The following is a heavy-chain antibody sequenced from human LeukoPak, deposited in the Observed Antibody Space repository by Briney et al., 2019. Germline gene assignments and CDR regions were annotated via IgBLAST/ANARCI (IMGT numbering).Heavy chain of an antibody. D-gene: IGHD2-2*01. CDR1: GGSVSSGDYY. J-gene: IGHJ4*02. CDR2: IYSSGST. V-gene: IGHV4-61*02. CDR3: ASDIVVVPASTYDY. Sequence: PSETLSLTCTVSGGSVSSGDYYWTWIRQPAGKGLEWIGRIYSSGSTSYSPSLKSRVTISLDTSKNQFSLRLSSVSAADTAVYYCASDIVVVPASTYDYWGQGTLVTVSS.